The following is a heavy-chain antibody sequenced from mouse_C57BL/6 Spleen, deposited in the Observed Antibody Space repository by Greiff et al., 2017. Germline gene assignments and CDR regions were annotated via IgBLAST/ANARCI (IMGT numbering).Heavy chain of an antibody. CDR1: GYTFTSYW. Sequence: VQLQQPGAELVKPGASVKMSCKASGYTFTSYWITWVKQRPGQGLEWIGDIYPGSGSTNYNEKFKSKATLTVDTSSSTAYMQLSSLTSEDSAVXYCARTVRGYFYFDYWGQGTTLTVSS. D-gene: IGHD2-3*01. J-gene: IGHJ2*01. CDR3: ARTVRGYFYFDY. CDR2: IYPGSGST. V-gene: IGHV1-55*01.